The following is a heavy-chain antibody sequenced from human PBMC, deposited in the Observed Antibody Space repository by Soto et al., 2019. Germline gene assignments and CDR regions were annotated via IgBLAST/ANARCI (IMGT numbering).Heavy chain of an antibody. CDR3: ARERQVGPSSGRFDP. J-gene: IGHJ5*02. V-gene: IGHV4-31*03. CDR2: ITYNGRT. Sequence: SETLSLTCSVNGDSINSDSVYWSWIRQSPGKGLEYIGYITYNGRTFYNPSLKSRVTMSVDTPKNQFSLEGRSVTAADTAVYYCARERQVGPSSGRFDPWGQGTLVTVSS. CDR1: GDSINSDSVY.